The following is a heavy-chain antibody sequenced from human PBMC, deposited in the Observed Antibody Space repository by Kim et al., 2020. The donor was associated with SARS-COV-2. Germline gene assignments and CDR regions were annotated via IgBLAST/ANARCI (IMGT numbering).Heavy chain of an antibody. D-gene: IGHD3-9*01. Sequence: ASVKVSCKASGYTFTSYAMHWVRQAPGQRLEWMGWINAGNGNTKYSQKFQGRVTITRDTSASTAYMELSSLRSEDTAVYYCASLTGTSPAGTRGCDYWGQGTLVTVSS. CDR1: GYTFTSYA. CDR3: ASLTGTSPAGTRGCDY. CDR2: INAGNGNT. V-gene: IGHV1-3*01. J-gene: IGHJ4*02.